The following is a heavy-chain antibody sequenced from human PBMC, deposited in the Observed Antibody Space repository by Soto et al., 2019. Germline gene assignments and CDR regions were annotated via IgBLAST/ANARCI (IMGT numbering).Heavy chain of an antibody. CDR3: ARDKITGLFDY. Sequence: ASETLSLTCTVSGGSISSNSFHWAWIRQSPGKGLEWIGTIFYSGGTFYTPSLKSRVTMSVDTSNNQFSLKLSSVTAADTAVYYCARDKITGLFDYWGQGTLVTVSS. D-gene: IGHD2-8*02. CDR2: IFYSGGT. J-gene: IGHJ4*02. V-gene: IGHV4-39*02. CDR1: GGSISSNSFH.